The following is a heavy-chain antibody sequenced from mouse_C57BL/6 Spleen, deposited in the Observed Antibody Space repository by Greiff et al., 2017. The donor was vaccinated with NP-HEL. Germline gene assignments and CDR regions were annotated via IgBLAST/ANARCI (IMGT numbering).Heavy chain of an antibody. CDR3: ARGDDYDGGRAMDY. CDR1: GYTFTSYW. J-gene: IGHJ4*01. D-gene: IGHD2-4*01. Sequence: QVQLQQPGAELVMPGASVKLSCKASGYTFTSYWMHWVKQRPGQGLEWIGEIDPSDSYTNYNQKFKGKSTLTVDKSSSTAYMQLSSLTSEDSAVYYCARGDDYDGGRAMDYWGRGTSVTVSS. CDR2: IDPSDSYT. V-gene: IGHV1-69*01.